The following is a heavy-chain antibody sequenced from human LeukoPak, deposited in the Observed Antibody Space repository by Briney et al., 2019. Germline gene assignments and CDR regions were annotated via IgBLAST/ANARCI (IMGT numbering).Heavy chain of an antibody. Sequence: ASVKVSCKASGYTFTSYYMHWVRQAPGQGPEWMRIINPSGGSTSYAQKFQGRVTMTRDMSTSTVYMELSSLRSEDTAVYYCARNSEPLWLSSDRYYMDVWGKGTTVTVSS. V-gene: IGHV1-46*01. J-gene: IGHJ6*03. CDR2: INPSGGST. D-gene: IGHD1-14*01. CDR1: GYTFTSYY. CDR3: ARNSEPLWLSSDRYYMDV.